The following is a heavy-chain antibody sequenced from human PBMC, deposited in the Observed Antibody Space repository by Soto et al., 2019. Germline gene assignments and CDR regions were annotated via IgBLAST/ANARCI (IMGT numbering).Heavy chain of an antibody. D-gene: IGHD3-3*02. CDR3: GSEAFDGMDV. CDR1: GYTFTDYA. J-gene: IGHJ6*02. V-gene: IGHV1-3*01. CDR2: INAVNYNT. Sequence: QVHLVQSGAEVKKPGASVRISCKASGYTFTDYAIHWVRQAPGQTFEWMGWINAVNYNTQYSERFQGRVTLTRDTSANTAYMGVSSRKSEDPAVYYCGSEAFDGMDVWGQGTTVTVSS.